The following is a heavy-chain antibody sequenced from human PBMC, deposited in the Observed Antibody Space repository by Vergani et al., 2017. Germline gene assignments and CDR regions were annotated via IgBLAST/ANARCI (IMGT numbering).Heavy chain of an antibody. CDR3: AKFPLNITTPDRGDF. V-gene: IGHV3-30*18. J-gene: IGHJ4*02. CDR1: GFRFSDYG. Sequence: VQMVESGGGVVQPGRSLRLSCAVSGFRFSDYGMHWVRQAPGRGLEWVALISYDGDTTYYEDYVKGRFTISRDNSKNTLFLQMHILIVEDTALYYCAKFPLNITTPDRGDFWGQGSLVTVSS. CDR2: ISYDGDTT. D-gene: IGHD1-1*01.